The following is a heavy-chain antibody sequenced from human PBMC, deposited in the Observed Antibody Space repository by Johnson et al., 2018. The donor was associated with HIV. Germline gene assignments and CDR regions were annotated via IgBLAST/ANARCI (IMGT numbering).Heavy chain of an antibody. V-gene: IGHV3-30-3*01. CDR2: ISYDGSNK. Sequence: QVQLVESGGGVVQPGRSLRLSCAASGFTFSSYAMHWVRQAPGKGLEWVAVISYDGSNKYYADSVKGRFPISRDNSKNTLYLQMNSLRAEDTAVYYCASPYYYDSSGSPRYAFDIWGQGTMVTVSS. CDR1: GFTFSSYA. D-gene: IGHD3-22*01. CDR3: ASPYYYDSSGSPRYAFDI. J-gene: IGHJ3*02.